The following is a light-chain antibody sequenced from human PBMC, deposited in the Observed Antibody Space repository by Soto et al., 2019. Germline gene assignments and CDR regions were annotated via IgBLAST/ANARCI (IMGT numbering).Light chain of an antibody. CDR3: QKYTNVPA. V-gene: IGKV1-27*01. CDR2: AAS. Sequence: DIQMTQSPSSLSASVGDRVTITCRASQGISNYLAWYQQIPGKVPKLLISAASTLQSGVPSRFSASGSGTDFTLTISTLPPEDVATYYCQKYTNVPAFGGGTKAAIK. J-gene: IGKJ4*01. CDR1: QGISNY.